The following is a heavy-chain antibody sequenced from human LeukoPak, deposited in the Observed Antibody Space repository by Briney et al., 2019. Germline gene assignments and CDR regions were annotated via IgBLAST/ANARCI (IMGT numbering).Heavy chain of an antibody. Sequence: GGSLRLSCAASGFTFRNYGMHWVRQAPGKGLEWVSFIRYYGSMIYYADSVKGRFTISRDNAKNSLFLQMNSLRAEDTAVYYCARWSRNDAFDIWGRGTMVTVSS. CDR1: GFTFRNYG. CDR3: ARWSRNDAFDI. D-gene: IGHD2-8*01. J-gene: IGHJ3*02. V-gene: IGHV3-30*02. CDR2: IRYYGSMI.